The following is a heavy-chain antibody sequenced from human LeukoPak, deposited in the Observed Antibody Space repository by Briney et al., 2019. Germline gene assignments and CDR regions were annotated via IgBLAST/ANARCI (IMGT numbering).Heavy chain of an antibody. CDR1: GYTFTSYY. CDR2: INPSGGST. D-gene: IGHD3-10*01. Sequence: GASVKVSCKASGYTFTSYYMHWVRQAPGQGLEWMGIINPSGGSTSYAQKFQGRVTITADKSTRTAYMELSSLRSEDTAVYYCARGITMVRGVIQDYWGQGTLVTVSS. CDR3: ARGITMVRGVIQDY. V-gene: IGHV1-46*01. J-gene: IGHJ4*02.